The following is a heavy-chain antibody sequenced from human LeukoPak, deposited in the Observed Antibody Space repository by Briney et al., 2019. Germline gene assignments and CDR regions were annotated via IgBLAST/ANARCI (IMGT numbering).Heavy chain of an antibody. Sequence: PSETLSLTCAVCGYSLRSGYYWGRIRQPPGKGLEWIGRIYHSGSTYYNPSLKSRVTISVDTSKHQFSLKLSSVTAADTAVYYCARHTEISYYDILTGYTFDYWGQGTLVTVSS. CDR2: IYHSGST. CDR1: GYSLRSGYY. J-gene: IGHJ4*02. V-gene: IGHV4-38-2*01. CDR3: ARHTEISYYDILTGYTFDY. D-gene: IGHD3-9*01.